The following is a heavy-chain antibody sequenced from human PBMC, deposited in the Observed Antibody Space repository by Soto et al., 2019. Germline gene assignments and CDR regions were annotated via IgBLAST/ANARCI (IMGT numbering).Heavy chain of an antibody. V-gene: IGHV1-46*01. J-gene: IGHJ4*02. D-gene: IGHD5-12*01. Sequence: ASVKVSCKASGYTFTGYYMHWVRQAPGQGLEWMGIINPSGGSTSYAQKFQGRVTMTRDTSTSTVYMELSSLRSEDTAVYYCARVDSGYDSMKMSGDYFDYWGQGTLVTVSS. CDR3: ARVDSGYDSMKMSGDYFDY. CDR1: GYTFTGYY. CDR2: INPSGGST.